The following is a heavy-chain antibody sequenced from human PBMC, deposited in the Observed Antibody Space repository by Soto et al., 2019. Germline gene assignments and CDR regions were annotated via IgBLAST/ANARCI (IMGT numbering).Heavy chain of an antibody. Sequence: HPGGSLRLSCAASGFTFSSYAMSWVRQAPGKGQEWVSAISGSGGSTYYADSVKGRFTISRDNSKNTLYLQMNSLRAEDTAVYYCAKDRGYSYGPTNFDYFDYWGQGTLVTVSS. J-gene: IGHJ4*02. CDR1: GFTFSSYA. CDR2: ISGSGGST. CDR3: AKDRGYSYGPTNFDYFDY. V-gene: IGHV3-23*01. D-gene: IGHD5-18*01.